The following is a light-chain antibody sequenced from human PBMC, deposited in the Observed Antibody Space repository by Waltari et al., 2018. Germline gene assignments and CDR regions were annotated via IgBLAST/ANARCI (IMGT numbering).Light chain of an antibody. CDR2: DVS. CDR3: SSYISSSTLEL. V-gene: IGLV2-14*03. J-gene: IGLJ2*01. Sequence: QSALTQPASVSGSPGQSITISCTGTSSDVGAYNYVSWYQQHPGKAPKLMIYDVSKRPPGVSNRFSGSKSGNTGSLTISGLQAEDEADYYCSSYISSSTLELFGGGTSLTVL. CDR1: SSDVGAYNY.